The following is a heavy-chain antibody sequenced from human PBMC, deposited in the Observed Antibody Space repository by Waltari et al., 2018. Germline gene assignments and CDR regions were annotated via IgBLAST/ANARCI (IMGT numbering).Heavy chain of an antibody. CDR1: GFAFSRSG. J-gene: IGHJ6*03. CDR2: ISTSGDST. D-gene: IGHD3-16*01. CDR3: ARVGGYYYYYMDV. Sequence: EVQLVESGGGLVQPGGSLRLSCVASGFAFSRSGMHWVRQAPGKALELVSYISTSGDSTHYADSVKGRFTISRDNAKSSLYLQMSSLRAEDTAVYYCARVGGYYYYYMDVWGKGTTVTVSS. V-gene: IGHV3-48*03.